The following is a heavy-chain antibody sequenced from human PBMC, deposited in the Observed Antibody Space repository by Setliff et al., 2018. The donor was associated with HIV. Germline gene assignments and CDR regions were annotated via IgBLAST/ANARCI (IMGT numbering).Heavy chain of an antibody. CDR3: VRGYCSSTTCYDDYYYMDV. CDR2: IFYTGST. CDR1: GDSITGHY. D-gene: IGHD2-2*01. J-gene: IGHJ6*02. Sequence: PSETLSLTCTVSGDSITGHYWNWIRQPPGKGLEWIGYIFYTGSTNYNPSLKSRVTISVDTSKKQFFLKLSSVTAADTAVYYCVRGYCSSTTCYDDYYYMDVWGQGTTVTVSS. V-gene: IGHV4-59*11.